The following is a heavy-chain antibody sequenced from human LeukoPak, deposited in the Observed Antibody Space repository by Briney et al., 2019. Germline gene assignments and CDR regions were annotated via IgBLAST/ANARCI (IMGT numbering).Heavy chain of an antibody. Sequence: SETLSLTCTVSGYSISSGYYWGRIRKPPGKGLEWLGSIYHSGSTYYNPSLKSRVTISVDTSKNQFSLKLSSVTAADTAVYYCARDPYCSSTSCPTFDYWGQGALVTVSS. J-gene: IGHJ4*02. CDR2: IYHSGST. CDR1: GYSISSGYY. V-gene: IGHV4-38-2*02. CDR3: ARDPYCSSTSCPTFDY. D-gene: IGHD2-2*01.